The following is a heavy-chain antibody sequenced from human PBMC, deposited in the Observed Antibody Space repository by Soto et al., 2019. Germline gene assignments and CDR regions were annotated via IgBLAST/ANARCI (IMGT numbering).Heavy chain of an antibody. V-gene: IGHV3-74*01. J-gene: IGHJ4*02. CDR1: GFTFSNYW. CDR3: VCFECGRTAVVTAMEANGY. Sequence: VQLVASGGGLVQPGGSLRLCCAASGFTFSNYWMHWVRQSPGKGLVWVSRINSDETITSYADSVKGRFTISRDNAKNTLYLQMSSLSVEDTALYYCVCFECGRTAVVTAMEANGYWGQGTLVTVSS. CDR2: INSDETIT. D-gene: IGHD2-21*02.